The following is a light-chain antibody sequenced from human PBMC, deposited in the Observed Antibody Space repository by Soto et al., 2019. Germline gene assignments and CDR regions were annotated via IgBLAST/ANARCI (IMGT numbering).Light chain of an antibody. Sequence: EIVLTQSPATLSLSPGERDTLSCRASQSVSSYLAWYQQKPGQAHRLLIYDASYRATGVPARFSGRGSGTDFHLTISSLEPEDFAVYYCQQRSKWPRLTFGPWTKVHIK. V-gene: IGKV3-11*01. CDR3: QQRSKWPRLT. J-gene: IGKJ3*01. CDR1: QSVSSY. CDR2: DAS.